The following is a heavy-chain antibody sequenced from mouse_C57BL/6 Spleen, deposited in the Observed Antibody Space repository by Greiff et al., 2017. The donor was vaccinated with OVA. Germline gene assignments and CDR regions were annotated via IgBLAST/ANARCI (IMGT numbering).Heavy chain of an antibody. V-gene: IGHV5-9-1*02. Sequence: EVQLVESGEGLVKPGGSLKLSCAASGFTFSSYAMSWVRQTPETRLEWVAYISSGGDYIYYADTVKGRFTISRDNARNTLYLQMSSLKSEDTAMYYCTRDQVVNWYFDVWGTGTTVTVSS. CDR2: ISSGGDYI. CDR3: TRDQVVNWYFDV. D-gene: IGHD1-1*01. J-gene: IGHJ1*03. CDR1: GFTFSSYA.